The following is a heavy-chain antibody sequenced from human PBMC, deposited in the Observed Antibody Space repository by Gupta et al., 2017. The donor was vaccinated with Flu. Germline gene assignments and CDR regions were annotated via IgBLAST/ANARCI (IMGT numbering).Heavy chain of an antibody. CDR2: IYYSGST. D-gene: IGHD6-13*01. CDR3: PAAAVDKDAFDI. V-gene: IGHV4-39*01. CDR1: VGSISSSSYY. J-gene: IGHJ3*02. Sequence: QLQLQESGPGLVKPSETLSLTCTVSVGSISSSSYYWGWIRQPPGKGLEWIGSIYYSGSTYYNPSLKSRVTISVDTSKNQFSLKLSSVTAADTAVYYCPAAAVDKDAFDIWGQGTMVTVSS.